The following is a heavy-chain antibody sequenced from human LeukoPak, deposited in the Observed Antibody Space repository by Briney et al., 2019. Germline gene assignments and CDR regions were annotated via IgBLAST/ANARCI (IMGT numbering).Heavy chain of an antibody. CDR1: GGTFSSYA. Sequence: ASVTVSCKASGGTFSSYAISWVRQAPGQGLEWMGRIIPILGIANYAQKFQGRVTITADKSTSTAYMELSSLRSEDTAVYYCARGTIFGVVPAIDYWGQGTLVTVSS. V-gene: IGHV1-69*04. CDR2: IIPILGIA. CDR3: ARGTIFGVVPAIDY. J-gene: IGHJ4*02. D-gene: IGHD3-3*01.